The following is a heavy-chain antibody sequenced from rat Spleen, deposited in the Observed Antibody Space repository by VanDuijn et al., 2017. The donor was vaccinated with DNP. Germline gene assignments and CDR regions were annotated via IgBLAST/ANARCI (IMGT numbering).Heavy chain of an antibody. J-gene: IGHJ2*01. CDR3: AKPDY. CDR2: ISYDGNTS. CDR1: GFTFSDYN. V-gene: IGHV5-7*01. Sequence: EVQLVESGGGLVQPGRSLKLSCAASGFTFSDYNMAWVRQAPKKGLEWVATISYDGNTSSYRDSVKGRFTVSRDNAKSTLYLQMDSLRSEDTATYYCAKPDYWGQGVMVTVSS.